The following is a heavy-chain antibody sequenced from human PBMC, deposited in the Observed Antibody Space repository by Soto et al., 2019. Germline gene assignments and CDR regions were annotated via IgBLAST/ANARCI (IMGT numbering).Heavy chain of an antibody. CDR3: ARRPPNSSSSYYFDY. Sequence: GASVKVSCKASGGTFSSYAISWVRQAPGQGLEWMGGIIPIFGTANYAQKFQGRVTITADESTSTAYMELSSLRSEDTAVYYCARRPPNSSSSYYFDYWGQGTLVTVSS. D-gene: IGHD6-13*01. CDR2: IIPIFGTA. V-gene: IGHV1-69*13. J-gene: IGHJ4*02. CDR1: GGTFSSYA.